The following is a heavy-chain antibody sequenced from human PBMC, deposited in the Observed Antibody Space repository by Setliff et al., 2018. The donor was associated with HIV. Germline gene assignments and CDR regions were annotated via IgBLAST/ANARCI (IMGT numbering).Heavy chain of an antibody. Sequence: GGSLRLSCAASGFTVSSHYMSWGRQPPGKGLEWVSTSYSDGSTYHADSVKGLFTLSRDTTKNTLSLQMNGLGVDDTARYYCVREADGPPGTYDLWGQGTLVTVSS. D-gene: IGHD3-3*01. CDR3: VREADGPPGTYDL. CDR1: GFTVSSHY. V-gene: IGHV3-66*01. J-gene: IGHJ4*02. CDR2: SYSDGST.